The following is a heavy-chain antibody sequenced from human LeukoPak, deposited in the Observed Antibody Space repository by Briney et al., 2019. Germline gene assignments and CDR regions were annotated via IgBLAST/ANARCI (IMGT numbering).Heavy chain of an antibody. CDR2: IYYSGSS. V-gene: IGHV4-39*07. D-gene: IGHD2-15*01. CDR1: GGSISSSSYY. Sequence: SETLSLTCTVSGGSISSSSYYWGWIRQPPGKGLEWIGSIYYSGSSYYNPSLKSRVTISVHTSKNQFSLKLSSVAAADTAVYYCARDPVVAAFFDYWGQGALVTVSS. J-gene: IGHJ4*02. CDR3: ARDPVVAAFFDY.